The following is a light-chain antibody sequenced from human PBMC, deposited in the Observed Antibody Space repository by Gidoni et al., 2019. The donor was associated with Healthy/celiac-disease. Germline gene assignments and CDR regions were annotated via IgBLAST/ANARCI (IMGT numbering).Light chain of an antibody. CDR2: GAS. CDR1: QSVSSN. J-gene: IGKJ2*01. CDR3: QQYNNWPPLYT. V-gene: IGKV3-15*01. Sequence: ELVMTQSPATLSVSPGERATLSCRASQSVSSNLAWYQQKPGQAPRLLIYGASTRATGIPARFSGSGSGTEFTLTMSSLQSEDFAVYYCQQYNNWPPLYTFGQGTKLEIK.